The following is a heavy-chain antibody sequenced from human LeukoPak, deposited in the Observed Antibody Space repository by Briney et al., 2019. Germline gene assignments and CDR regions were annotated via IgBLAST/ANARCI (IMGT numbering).Heavy chain of an antibody. Sequence: ASVKVACKASGYTFTGYYKHWVRQAPGQGLEWMGWINPNSGGTNYAQKFQGRVTMTRDTSISTAYMELSRLRSDDTAVYYCARARTGTTDYWGQGTLVTVSS. CDR2: INPNSGGT. CDR3: ARARTGTTDY. J-gene: IGHJ4*02. V-gene: IGHV1-2*02. CDR1: GYTFTGYY. D-gene: IGHD1-1*01.